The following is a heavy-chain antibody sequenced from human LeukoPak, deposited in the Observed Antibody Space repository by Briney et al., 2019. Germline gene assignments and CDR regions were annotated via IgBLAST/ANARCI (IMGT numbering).Heavy chain of an antibody. D-gene: IGHD3-22*01. J-gene: IGHJ3*02. CDR1: GFTFSDNY. V-gene: IGHV3-11*04. Sequence: GGSLRLSCAASGFTFSDNYMSWIRQAPGKGLEWVSYFSSSGSIYYADSVKGRFTISRDNAKNSLYLQMNSLRAEDTAVYYCARDWRDSSGKFPNDAFDIWGQGTMVTVSS. CDR3: ARDWRDSSGKFPNDAFDI. CDR2: FSSSGSI.